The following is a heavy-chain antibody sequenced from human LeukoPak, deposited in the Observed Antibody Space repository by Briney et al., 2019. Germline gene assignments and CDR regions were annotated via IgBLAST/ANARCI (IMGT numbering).Heavy chain of an antibody. CDR2: ISGSGGST. Sequence: QPGGSLRLSCAASGFTFSSYGMSWVRQAPGKGLEWVSAISGSGGSTYYADSVKGRFTISRDNSKNTLYLQMNSLRAEDTAVYYCAKEGPVTTMVRGRTPSVRSFGYWGQGTLVTVSS. V-gene: IGHV3-23*01. D-gene: IGHD3-10*01. J-gene: IGHJ4*02. CDR3: AKEGPVTTMVRGRTPSVRSFGY. CDR1: GFTFSSYG.